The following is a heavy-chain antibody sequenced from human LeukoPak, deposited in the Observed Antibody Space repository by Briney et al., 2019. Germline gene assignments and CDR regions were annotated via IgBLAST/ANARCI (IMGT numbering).Heavy chain of an antibody. V-gene: IGHV3-74*03. J-gene: IGHJ4*02. D-gene: IGHD5-18*01. CDR1: GFTFSSYW. CDR3: ARDTYDTATPRLLNY. CDR2: INSDGSST. Sequence: PGGSLRLSCAASGFTFSSYWMHWVRHAPGKGLVWVSRINSDGSSTMYADSVKGRFTISRDNAKNTLYLQMSSLRAEDTAVYYCARDTYDTATPRLLNYWGQGTLVTVSS.